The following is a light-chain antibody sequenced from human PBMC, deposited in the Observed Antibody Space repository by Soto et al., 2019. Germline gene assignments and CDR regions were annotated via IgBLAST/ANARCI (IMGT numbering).Light chain of an antibody. CDR2: CAS. J-gene: IGKJ2*01. CDR1: HIVLDNSTNNSY. CDR3: HQYYTTPPT. V-gene: IGKV4-1*01. Sequence: VLTQSPSSLAVSLGEKATVKCRSSHIVLDNSTNNSYLAWYQKKPGHPPKLLVHCASVLEAGVPDRFSGGGSGTDFKLTISSLQADDVAVAYCHQYYTTPPTIGQGTQLEIK.